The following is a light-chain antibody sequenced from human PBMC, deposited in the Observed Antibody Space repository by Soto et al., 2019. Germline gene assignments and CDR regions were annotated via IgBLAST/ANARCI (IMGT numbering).Light chain of an antibody. CDR1: QSGFGTY. J-gene: IGKJ1*01. V-gene: IGKV3-20*01. Sequence: EIVLMQSPDTLSLSPGERATLSCRASQSGFGTYLAWFQHKPGQAPRLLIYAASNRATGIPDRFGGSGFGTDVTLTISRVEPGDFAVYYCQQYGNPPWTVGKGTKVEMK. CDR3: QQYGNPPWT. CDR2: AAS.